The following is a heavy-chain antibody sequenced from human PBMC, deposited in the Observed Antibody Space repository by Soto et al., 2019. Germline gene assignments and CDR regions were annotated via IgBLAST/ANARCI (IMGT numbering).Heavy chain of an antibody. CDR2: ISTYSGNT. Sequence: ASVKVSCKASGYKFITYGITWVRQAPGQGLEWMGGISTYSGNTDYAQSFQDRVTMTTDTSTSTVYMELGSLSSDDTAVYYCARGLGTNGLDVWG. D-gene: IGHD3-16*01. CDR1: GYKFITYG. V-gene: IGHV1-18*04. J-gene: IGHJ6*02. CDR3: ARGLGTNGLDV.